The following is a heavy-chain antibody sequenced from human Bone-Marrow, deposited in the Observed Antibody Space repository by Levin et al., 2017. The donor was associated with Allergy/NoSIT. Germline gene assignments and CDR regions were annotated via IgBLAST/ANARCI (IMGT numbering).Heavy chain of an antibody. Sequence: SETLSLTCTVSGGSISSSNYYWGWIRQPPGKGLEWIGSIYFSGSTYYNPSLKSRVTISVDTSKNQFSLKLSSVTAADTAVYYCARQGSRDFWGGSVPDYWGQGTLVTVSS. CDR1: GGSISSSNYY. CDR3: ARQGSRDFWGGSVPDY. V-gene: IGHV4-39*01. D-gene: IGHD3-3*01. CDR2: IYFSGST. J-gene: IGHJ4*02.